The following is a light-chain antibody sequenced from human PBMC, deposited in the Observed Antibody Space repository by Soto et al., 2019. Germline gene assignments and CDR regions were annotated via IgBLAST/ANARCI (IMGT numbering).Light chain of an antibody. CDR1: QSVGRN. J-gene: IGKJ4*01. CDR3: QQYNDWPPLT. V-gene: IGKV3-15*01. Sequence: EIVMTQSPATLSVSPGERATLSCRASQSVGRNLAWYQQKTGQAPRLLIYGASTRATGIPARFSGSGSGTEFTLTISSLQSEDFAIYSCQQYNDWPPLTFGGGTKVEI. CDR2: GAS.